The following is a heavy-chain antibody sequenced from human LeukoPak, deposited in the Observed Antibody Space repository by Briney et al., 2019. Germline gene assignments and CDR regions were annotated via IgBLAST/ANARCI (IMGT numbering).Heavy chain of an antibody. CDR1: GGSISSYY. CDR3: APERFGELSVSDY. V-gene: IGHV4-4*07. J-gene: IGHJ4*02. D-gene: IGHD3-10*01. Sequence: SETRSLTCTVSGGSISSYYWSWIRQPAGKGLEWIGRIYTSGSTNYNPSLKSRVTMSVDTSKNQFSLKLSSVTAADTPVYYCAPERFGELSVSDYWGQGTLVTVSS. CDR2: IYTSGST.